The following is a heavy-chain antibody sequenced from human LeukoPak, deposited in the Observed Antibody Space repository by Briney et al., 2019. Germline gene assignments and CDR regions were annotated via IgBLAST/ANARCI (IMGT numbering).Heavy chain of an antibody. D-gene: IGHD3-22*01. CDR1: GFTFSSYG. J-gene: IGHJ4*02. CDR2: ISYDGSNK. CDR3: AKEGDDYYDSYFPVPPLDY. Sequence: GGSLGLSCAASGFTFSSYGMHWVRQAPGKGLEWVAVISYDGSNKYYADSVKGRFTISRDNSKNALYLQMNSLRAEDTAVYYCAKEGDDYYDSYFPVPPLDYWGQGTLVTVSS. V-gene: IGHV3-30*18.